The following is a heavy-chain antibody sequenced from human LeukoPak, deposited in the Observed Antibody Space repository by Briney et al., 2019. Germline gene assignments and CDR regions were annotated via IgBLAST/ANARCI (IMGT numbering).Heavy chain of an antibody. CDR1: GYIFSNYA. V-gene: IGHV7-4-1*02. D-gene: IGHD3-10*01. CDR2: INTNTGNP. CDR3: ARGNRPQRFYGSGSFDP. J-gene: IGHJ5*02. Sequence: GASVKVSCKASGYIFSNYAMNWVRQAPGQGPEWMGWINTNTGNPTYAQGFTGRFVLSVDTSVSTAFLEITSLKSEDTGAYYCARGNRPQRFYGSGSFDPWGQGTLVSVSS.